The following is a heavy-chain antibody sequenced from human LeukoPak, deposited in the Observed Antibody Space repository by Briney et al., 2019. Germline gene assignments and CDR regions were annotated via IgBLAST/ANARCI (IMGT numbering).Heavy chain of an antibody. CDR1: GFTFSSYG. V-gene: IGHV3-30*18. J-gene: IGHJ4*02. Sequence: GRSLRLSCAASGFTFSSYGMHWVRQAPGKGLEWVAVISYDGSNKYYADSVKGRFTISRDNSKNTLYLQMNSLRAEDTAVYYCAKSTLDYRGQGTLVTVSS. CDR2: ISYDGSNK. CDR3: AKSTLDY.